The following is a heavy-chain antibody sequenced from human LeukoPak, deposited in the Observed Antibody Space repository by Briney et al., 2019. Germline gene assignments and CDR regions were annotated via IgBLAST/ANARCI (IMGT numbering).Heavy chain of an antibody. V-gene: IGHV1-2*06. J-gene: IGHJ3*02. CDR2: VKPKSGDS. D-gene: IGHD2-8*01. CDR1: GGTFSSYA. Sequence: SVKVSCKASGGTFSSYAISWVRQAPGQGLEWLGLVKPKSGDSDFVQKFRGRVTVTTDVSTTTIHMELSNLRSDDTAVYYCARDRGVPGPGNALDIWGQGTMVTVSS. CDR3: ARDRGVPGPGNALDI.